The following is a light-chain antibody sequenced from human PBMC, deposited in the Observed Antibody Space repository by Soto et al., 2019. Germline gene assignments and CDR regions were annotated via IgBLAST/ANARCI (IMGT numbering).Light chain of an antibody. CDR3: QQRSNWPPIT. Sequence: EIVLTQSPATLSLSPGERPTLSCRASQGLGSYLAWYQQKPGQAPRLXXYDASSRATGIPARFRGSGSGTAFTLTISRLEPEDFAVYFCQQRSNWPPITFGQGTRLEIK. V-gene: IGKV3-11*01. CDR1: QGLGSY. CDR2: DAS. J-gene: IGKJ5*01.